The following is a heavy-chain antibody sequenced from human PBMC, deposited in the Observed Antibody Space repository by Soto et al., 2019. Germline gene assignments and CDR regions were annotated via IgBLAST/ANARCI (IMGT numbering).Heavy chain of an antibody. CDR1: GYTFSDYY. CDR3: ASHYDMWSGYLSPVDY. V-gene: IGHV3-11*01. J-gene: IGHJ4*02. D-gene: IGHD3-3*01. CDR2: IDTSGTKI. Sequence: QVQLVESGGDLVKPGGSLRLSCAASGYTFSDYYMSWIRQAPGKGLEWISYIDTSGTKIYYADSGKGRFTIARDNAKSSLYLEMNSPRLEDTAVYYCASHYDMWSGYLSPVDYWGQGPLVNVSS.